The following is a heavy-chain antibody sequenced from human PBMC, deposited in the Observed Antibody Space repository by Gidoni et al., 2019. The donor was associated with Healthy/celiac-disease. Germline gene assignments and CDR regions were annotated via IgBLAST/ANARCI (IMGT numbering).Heavy chain of an antibody. CDR3: AKDYRGMGSRGRGGNKFDYYFDY. CDR2: ISGSGGST. CDR1: GFTFSSYA. J-gene: IGHJ4*02. V-gene: IGHV3-23*01. D-gene: IGHD3-10*01. Sequence: EVQLLESGGGLVQPGGSLRLSCAASGFTFSSYAMSWVRQAPGKGLEWVSAISGSGGSTYYADSVKGRFTISRDNSKNTLYLQMNSLRAEDTAVYYCAKDYRGMGSRGRGGNKFDYYFDYWGQGTLVTVSS.